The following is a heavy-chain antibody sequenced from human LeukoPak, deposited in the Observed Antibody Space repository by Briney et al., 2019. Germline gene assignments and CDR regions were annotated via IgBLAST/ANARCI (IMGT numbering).Heavy chain of an antibody. V-gene: IGHV3-33*01. CDR3: ARGVYQFDY. J-gene: IGHJ4*02. CDR1: GFTFSSYG. Sequence: GGSLRLSCEASGFTFSSYGMHWVRQAPGKGLERVAGIWNDGNDKYYADSVKGRFTISRDNSKNTLYLQMNSLRAEDTAVYYCARGVYQFDYWGQGTLVTVSS. CDR2: IWNDGNDK. D-gene: IGHD3-16*02.